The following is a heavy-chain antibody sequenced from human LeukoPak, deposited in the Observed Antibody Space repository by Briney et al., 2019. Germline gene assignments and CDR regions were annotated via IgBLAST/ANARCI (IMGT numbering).Heavy chain of an antibody. Sequence: GGSLRLSCAVSGFTFSSYEINWVLQAPAKGLEWGSYISSSCSTIYYAESVKGRFTISRDNAKNSLYLQMNSLRAEDTAVYYCARDRAGYYGSGCYLLPFDYWGQGTMVTVSS. CDR1: GFTFSSYE. V-gene: IGHV3-48*03. J-gene: IGHJ4*02. CDR2: ISSSCSTI. CDR3: ARDRAGYYGSGCYLLPFDY. D-gene: IGHD3-10*01.